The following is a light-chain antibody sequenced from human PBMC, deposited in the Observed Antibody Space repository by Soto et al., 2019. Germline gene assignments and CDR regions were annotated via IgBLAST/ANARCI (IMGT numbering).Light chain of an antibody. J-gene: IGKJ1*01. V-gene: IGKV1-5*01. CDR2: DAS. CDR3: QQYET. Sequence: DIQLTQSPSTLSASVGDRVTISCRASQSISSWLAWYQQKPGKAPKLLIYDASSLDSGVTPRFSGSGSGTEFTLTISSLQPDDFATYYCQQYETFGQGTKVEIK. CDR1: QSISSW.